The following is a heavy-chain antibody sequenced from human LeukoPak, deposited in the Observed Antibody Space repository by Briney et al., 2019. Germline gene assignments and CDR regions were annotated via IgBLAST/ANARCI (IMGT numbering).Heavy chain of an antibody. D-gene: IGHD3-22*01. CDR2: ISYDGSNK. Sequence: GRSLRLSCAASGFTFSSYAMHWVRQAPGKGLEWVAVISYDGSNKYYADSVKGRFTISRDNSKNTLYLQMNSLRAEDTAVYYCARGLITMIVVGAFDIWSQGTMVTVSS. CDR3: ARGLITMIVVGAFDI. CDR1: GFTFSSYA. J-gene: IGHJ3*02. V-gene: IGHV3-30-3*01.